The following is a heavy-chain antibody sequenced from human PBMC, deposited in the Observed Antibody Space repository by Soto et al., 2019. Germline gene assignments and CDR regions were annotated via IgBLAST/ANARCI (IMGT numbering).Heavy chain of an antibody. J-gene: IGHJ6*02. D-gene: IGHD3-3*01. CDR2: INPSGGNT. CDR1: GYTFTNYY. Sequence: ASVKVSCKASGYTFTNYYMHWVRQAPGQGLEWMGIINPSGGNTNYAQKFQGRVTMIRDTSTNTVYMELSSLRSEDTAVYYCATGLLAGNTIFGVIIREYYGMDVRGQGTTVTVSS. CDR3: ATGLLAGNTIFGVIIREYYGMDV. V-gene: IGHV1-46*01.